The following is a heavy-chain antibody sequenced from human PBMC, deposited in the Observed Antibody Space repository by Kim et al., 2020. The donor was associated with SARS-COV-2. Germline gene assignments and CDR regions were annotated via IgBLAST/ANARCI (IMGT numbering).Heavy chain of an antibody. CDR3: ARDLSHLLRYFDGYGMDV. J-gene: IGHJ6*02. V-gene: IGHV4-31*03. CDR2: IYYSGST. D-gene: IGHD3-9*01. CDR1: GGSISSGGYY. Sequence: SETLSLTCTVSGGSISSGGYYWSWIRQHPGKGLEWIGYIYYSGSTYYNPSLKSRVTISVDTSKNQFSLKLSSVTAADTAVYYCARDLSHLLRYFDGYGMDVWGQGTTVTVSS.